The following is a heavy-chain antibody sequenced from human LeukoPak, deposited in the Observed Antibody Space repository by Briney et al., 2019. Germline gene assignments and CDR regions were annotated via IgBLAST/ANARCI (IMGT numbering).Heavy chain of an antibody. CDR3: ARDGGNYDFWSGYYYAFDI. J-gene: IGHJ3*02. Sequence: PGGSLRLSCAASGFTFDDYGMSWVRQAPGKGLGWVSGINWNGGSTGYADSVKGRFTISRDNAKNSLYLQMNSLRAEDTALYYCARDGGNYDFWSGYYYAFDIWGQGTMVTVSS. CDR2: INWNGGST. V-gene: IGHV3-20*04. D-gene: IGHD3-3*01. CDR1: GFTFDDYG.